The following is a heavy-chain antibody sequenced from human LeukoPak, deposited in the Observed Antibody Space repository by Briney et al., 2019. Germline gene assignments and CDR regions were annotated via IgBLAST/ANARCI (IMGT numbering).Heavy chain of an antibody. D-gene: IGHD1-26*01. J-gene: IGHJ4*02. CDR1: DYSINSGYY. CDR2: IYHSGST. CDR3: ARDVSGSYGGYFDY. V-gene: IGHV4-38-2*02. Sequence: SETLSLTCTVSDYSINSGYYWGWIRQPPGKGLEWIGSIYHSGSTYYNPSLKSRVTISVDTSKNQFSLKVSSVTAADTAVYYCARDVSGSYGGYFDYWGQGTLVTVSS.